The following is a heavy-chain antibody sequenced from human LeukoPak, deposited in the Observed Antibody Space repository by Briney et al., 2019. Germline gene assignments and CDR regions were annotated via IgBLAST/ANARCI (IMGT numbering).Heavy chain of an antibody. J-gene: IGHJ4*02. CDR2: ISSSGSTI. V-gene: IGHV3-11*04. CDR1: GFTFSDYY. CDR3: ARDYSGSYYWSFDY. D-gene: IGHD1-26*01. Sequence: GGSLRLSCAASGFTFSDYYMSWIRQAPGKGLEWASYISSSGSTIYYADSVKGRFTISRDNAKNSLYLQMNSLRAEDTAVYYCARDYSGSYYWSFDYWGQGTLVTVSS.